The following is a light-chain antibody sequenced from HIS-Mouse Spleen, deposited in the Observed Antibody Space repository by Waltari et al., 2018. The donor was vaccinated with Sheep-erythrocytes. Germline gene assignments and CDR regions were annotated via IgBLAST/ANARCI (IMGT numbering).Light chain of an antibody. CDR3: CSYAGSYTLV. Sequence: QSALTQPRSVSGPPGQSVTISCTATSSDFAGYNYVPWYQQHPGKAPKLMIYDVSKRPSGVPDRFSGSKSGNTASLTISGLQAEDEADYYCCSYAGSYTLVFGGGTKLTVL. V-gene: IGLV2-11*01. J-gene: IGLJ2*01. CDR2: DVS. CDR1: SSDFAGYNY.